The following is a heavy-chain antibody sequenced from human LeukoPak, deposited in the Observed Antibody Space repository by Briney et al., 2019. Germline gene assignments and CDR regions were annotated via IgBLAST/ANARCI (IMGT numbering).Heavy chain of an antibody. CDR2: INPSGDST. CDR1: GYTFTSYY. CDR3: ATTSYGDYPTDTFDI. J-gene: IGHJ3*02. D-gene: IGHD4-17*01. V-gene: IGHV1-46*01. Sequence: ASVKVSCKASGYTFTSYYMHWVRQAPGQGLEWMGIINPSGDSTSYAQKFQGRVTMTRDTSTSTVYMELSSLRSEDTAVYYCATTSYGDYPTDTFDIWGQGTMVTVSS.